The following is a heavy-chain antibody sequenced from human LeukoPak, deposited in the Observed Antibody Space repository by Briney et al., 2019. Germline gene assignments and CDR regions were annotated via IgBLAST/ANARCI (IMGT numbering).Heavy chain of an antibody. Sequence: SETLSLTCTASGGSISSNTYYWGWVRQPPGRGLEWIGSIYYSGTTYYNPSLKSRVTISVDTSKNQFSLKLSSVTAADTAVYYCASNLFYYDSGSYYSLWGQGTLVTVSS. CDR1: GGSISSNTYY. CDR2: IYYSGTT. CDR3: ASNLFYYDSGSYYSL. J-gene: IGHJ4*02. V-gene: IGHV4-39*01. D-gene: IGHD3-10*01.